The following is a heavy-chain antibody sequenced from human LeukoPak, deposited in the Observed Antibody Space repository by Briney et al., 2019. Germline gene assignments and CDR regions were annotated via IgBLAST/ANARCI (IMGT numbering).Heavy chain of an antibody. Sequence: GGSLRLSCAASGFTFSSYGMHWVRQAPGKGLEWVAVISCDGSNKYYADSVKGRFTIFRDNSKNTLYLQMSNLRAEDTAVYFCARGGGLDVWGQGATVTVSS. CDR1: GFTFSSYG. V-gene: IGHV3-30*03. CDR2: ISCDGSNK. CDR3: ARGGGLDV. D-gene: IGHD3-16*01. J-gene: IGHJ6*02.